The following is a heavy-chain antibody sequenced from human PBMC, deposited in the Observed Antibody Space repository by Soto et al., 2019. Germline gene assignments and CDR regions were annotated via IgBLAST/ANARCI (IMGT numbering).Heavy chain of an antibody. CDR1: GGSISSSSYC. Sequence: SETLSLTCTVSGGSISSSSYCWGWIRQPPGKGLEWIGSIYYSGSTYYNPSLKSRVTISVDTSKNQFSLKLSSVTAADTAVYYCARLVIADYWGQGTLVTVSS. CDR2: IYYSGST. V-gene: IGHV4-39*01. CDR3: ARLVIADY. D-gene: IGHD3-22*01. J-gene: IGHJ4*02.